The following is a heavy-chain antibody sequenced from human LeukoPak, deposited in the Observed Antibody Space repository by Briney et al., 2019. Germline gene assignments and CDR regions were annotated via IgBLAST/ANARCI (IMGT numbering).Heavy chain of an antibody. J-gene: IGHJ5*02. CDR2: IRYSGST. Sequence: SETLSLTCNVSGGSISSNTYFWGWIRRPPGKGLEWIGSIRYSGSTYYNPSLKSRVTISVDTSNNQFSLHLTSLTAADTAVYYCATSDTVSTYNWFDPWGLGTLVTVS. CDR1: GGSISSNTYF. CDR3: ATSDTVSTYNWFDP. V-gene: IGHV4-39*01. D-gene: IGHD5/OR15-5a*01.